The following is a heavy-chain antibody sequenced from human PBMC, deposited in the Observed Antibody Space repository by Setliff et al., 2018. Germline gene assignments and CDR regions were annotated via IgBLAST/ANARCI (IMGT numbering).Heavy chain of an antibody. CDR3: ARTYNFWSGYFDY. Sequence: SETLSLTCAVYGGPFSSYYWSWIRQPPGKGLEWIGEINHSGSTNNNPSLKSRVTISVDTSKNQFSLKLSSVTAADTAVYYCARTYNFWSGYFDYWGQGTLVTVSS. CDR1: GGPFSSYY. CDR2: INHSGST. D-gene: IGHD3-3*01. V-gene: IGHV4-34*01. J-gene: IGHJ4*02.